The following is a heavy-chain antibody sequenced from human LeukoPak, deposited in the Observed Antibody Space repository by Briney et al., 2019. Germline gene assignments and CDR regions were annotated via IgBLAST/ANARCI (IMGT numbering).Heavy chain of an antibody. D-gene: IGHD3-10*01. J-gene: IGHJ4*02. Sequence: SETLSLTCTVSGGSISSNSYYWDWIRQPPGKGLEWLGSIYYSGTTYYNPSLKSRVTTSVDTSKNQFSLKLTSVTAADTAVYYCARHGARYXSGSGSYYTTAFDSWGQGTLVTVSS. V-gene: IGHV4-39*01. CDR1: GGSISSNSYY. CDR2: IYYSGTT. CDR3: ARHGARYXSGSGSYYTTAFDS.